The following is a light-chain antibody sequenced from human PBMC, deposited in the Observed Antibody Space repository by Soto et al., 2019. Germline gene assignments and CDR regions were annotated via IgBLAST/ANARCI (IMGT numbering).Light chain of an antibody. CDR1: SSDVGGYIY. Sequence: QSALTQPASVSGSPGQPITISCTGTSSDVGGYIYVSWYQHHAGNAPKLMIYEVSNRPSGVSNRFSGSKSGNTASLTISGLQDEDEAEYYCSSYTSSATVIFGGGTQLTVL. V-gene: IGLV2-14*01. J-gene: IGLJ7*01. CDR2: EVS. CDR3: SSYTSSATVI.